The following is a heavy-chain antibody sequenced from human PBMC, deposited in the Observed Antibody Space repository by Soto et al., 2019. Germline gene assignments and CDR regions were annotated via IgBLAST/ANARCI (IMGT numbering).Heavy chain of an antibody. CDR1: CYTFTSYG. Sequence: SVKVSSKASCYTFTSYGISWVRQAPGQGLEWMGWISAYNGNTNYAQKLQGRVTMTTDTSTSTAYMELRSLRSDDTAVYYCARDNQWLVQFDYWGQGTLVTVYS. D-gene: IGHD6-19*01. CDR3: ARDNQWLVQFDY. CDR2: ISAYNGNT. J-gene: IGHJ4*02. V-gene: IGHV1-18*01.